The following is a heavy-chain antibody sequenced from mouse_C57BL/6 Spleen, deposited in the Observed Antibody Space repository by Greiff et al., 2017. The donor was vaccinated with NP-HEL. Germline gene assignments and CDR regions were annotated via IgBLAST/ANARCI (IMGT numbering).Heavy chain of an antibody. J-gene: IGHJ4*01. D-gene: IGHD1-1*01. CDR2: ISYSGST. CDR3: ARGDYGSRYAMDY. Sequence: DVKLQESGPGMVKPSQSLSLTCTVTGYSITSGYDWHWIRHFPGNKLEWMGYISYSGSTNYNPSLKSRISITHDTSKNHFFLKLNSVTTEDTATYYCARGDYGSRYAMDYWGQGTSVTVSS. V-gene: IGHV3-1*01. CDR1: GYSITSGYD.